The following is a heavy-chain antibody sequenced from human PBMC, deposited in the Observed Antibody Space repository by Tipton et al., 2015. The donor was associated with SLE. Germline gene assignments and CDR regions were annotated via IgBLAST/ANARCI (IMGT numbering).Heavy chain of an antibody. J-gene: IGHJ4*02. CDR2: VHHSGST. CDR1: GGSISSYY. Sequence: TLSLTCTVSGGSISSYYWNWFRQPPGKGLEWIGSVHHSGSTYYNPSLRSRLTISVDTSKNQFSLKLSSVTAADTAVYYCARDRDTAKVFIDWGQGTLVTVSS. D-gene: IGHD5-18*01. V-gene: IGHV4-59*12. CDR3: ARDRDTAKVFID.